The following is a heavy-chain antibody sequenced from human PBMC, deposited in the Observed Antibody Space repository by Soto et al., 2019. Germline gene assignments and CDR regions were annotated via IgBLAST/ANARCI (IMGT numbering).Heavy chain of an antibody. D-gene: IGHD4-17*01. Sequence: VVSLRLSCAASGCTFSSCAMSWVRQAPGKGLEWVSGISAGGAGTYYADSVKGRFTISRDNSKNTLLLQMNSLRAEDTAVYYCAKTGYYGDTRAFDIWGQGTMVTVSS. V-gene: IGHV3-23*01. CDR3: AKTGYYGDTRAFDI. CDR1: GCTFSSCA. CDR2: ISAGGAGT. J-gene: IGHJ3*02.